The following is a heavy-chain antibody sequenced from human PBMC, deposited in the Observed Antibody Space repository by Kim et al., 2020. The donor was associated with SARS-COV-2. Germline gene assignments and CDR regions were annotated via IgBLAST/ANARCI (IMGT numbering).Heavy chain of an antibody. Sequence: SETLSLTCTVSGGSISSYYWSWIRQPAGKGLEWIGRIYTSGSTNYNPSLKSRVTMSVDTSKNQFSLKLSSVTAADTAVYYCARESRSRGVIITPPYFDYWGQGTLVTVSS. CDR2: IYTSGST. V-gene: IGHV4-4*07. D-gene: IGHD3-10*01. J-gene: IGHJ4*02. CDR1: GGSISSYY. CDR3: ARESRSRGVIITPPYFDY.